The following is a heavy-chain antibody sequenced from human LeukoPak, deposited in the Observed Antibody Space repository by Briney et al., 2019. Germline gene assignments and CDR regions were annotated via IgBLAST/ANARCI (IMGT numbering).Heavy chain of an antibody. J-gene: IGHJ3*02. CDR1: GVMFSSYW. Sequence: EGSLRLSCLDSGVMFSSYWMSWVRQAPGKGLEWVSAISGSGGSTYYADSVKGRFTISRDNSKNTLYLQMNSLRAEDTAVYYCANFVEDAFDIWGQGTMVTVSS. V-gene: IGHV3-23*01. D-gene: IGHD3-3*01. CDR2: ISGSGGST. CDR3: ANFVEDAFDI.